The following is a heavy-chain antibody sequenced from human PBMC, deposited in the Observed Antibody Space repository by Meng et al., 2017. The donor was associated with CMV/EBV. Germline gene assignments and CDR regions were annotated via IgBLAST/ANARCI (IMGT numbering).Heavy chain of an antibody. CDR2: MNPNSGNT. V-gene: IGHV1-8*01. Sequence: ASVKVSCKASGYTFTGYDINWVRQATGQGLEWMGWMNPNSGNTGYAQKFQGRVTMTRNTSISTAYMELSSLRSEDTAVYYCNLDILTGYEAYGMDVWGQGTTVTVSS. CDR3: NLDILTGYEAYGMDV. CDR1: GYTFTGYD. D-gene: IGHD3-9*01. J-gene: IGHJ6*02.